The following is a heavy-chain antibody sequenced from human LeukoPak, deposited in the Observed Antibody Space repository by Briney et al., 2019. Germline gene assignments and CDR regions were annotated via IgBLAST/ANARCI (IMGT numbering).Heavy chain of an antibody. CDR2: ISGSGGST. V-gene: IGHV3-23*01. CDR1: GFTFSSYA. Sequence: GGSLRLSCAASGFTFSSYAMGWVRQAPGKGLEWVSAISGSGGSTYYADSVKGRFTISRDNAKNSLYLQMNSLRAEDTAVYYCTRVRSDILTGYRPYYYYMDVWGKGTTVTVSS. CDR3: TRVRSDILTGYRPYYYYMDV. D-gene: IGHD3-9*01. J-gene: IGHJ6*03.